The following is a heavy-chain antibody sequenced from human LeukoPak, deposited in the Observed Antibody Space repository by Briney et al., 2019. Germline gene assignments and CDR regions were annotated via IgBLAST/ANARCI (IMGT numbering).Heavy chain of an antibody. CDR2: INPNRGGT. CDR3: ARVHSSAWYYFDY. V-gene: IGHV1-2*02. J-gene: IGHJ4*02. D-gene: IGHD6-19*01. Sequence: ASVTVSCKGSGYSFTGYYIHWVRQAPGQGIEWMGWINPNRGGTNYAQRFLGRVTMTRDTSISAAYMELSRLRSDDTAVYYCARVHSSAWYYFDYWGQGTLVTVSS. CDR1: GYSFTGYY.